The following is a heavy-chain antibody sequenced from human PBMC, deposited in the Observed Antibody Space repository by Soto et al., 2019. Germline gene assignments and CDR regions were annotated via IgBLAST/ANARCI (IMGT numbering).Heavy chain of an antibody. CDR1: GFTFSGFD. V-gene: IGHV3-13*01. Sequence: GGSLRPSCEASGFTFSGFDMHWVRQPPGKGLEWVSTIGTAGDTYYAVSVKGHFTISRDNAKNSLSLHMNSLRAADTAVYFYARGQKVGAHLFDSWGQGTRAPVSS. D-gene: IGHD2-15*01. J-gene: IGHJ4*02. CDR2: IGTAGDT. CDR3: ARGQKVGAHLFDS.